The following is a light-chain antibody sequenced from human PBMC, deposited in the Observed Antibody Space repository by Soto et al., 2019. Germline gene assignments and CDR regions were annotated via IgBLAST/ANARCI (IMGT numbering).Light chain of an antibody. CDR3: QQFQSYALT. J-gene: IGKJ4*01. CDR1: QGISSA. V-gene: IGKV1-13*02. CDR2: DAS. Sequence: AMPLTQSPSSLSASVGDRVTITCRASQGISSALAWYQHKPGRAPRLLIYDASSLQSRVSSRFSGSGSGTDFTLTISSPQPEDFANYYCQQFQSYALTFGGGTKLEIK.